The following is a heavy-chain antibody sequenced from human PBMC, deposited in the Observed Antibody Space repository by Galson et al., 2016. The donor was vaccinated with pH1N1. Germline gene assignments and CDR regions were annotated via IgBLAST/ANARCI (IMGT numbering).Heavy chain of an antibody. J-gene: IGHJ3*02. V-gene: IGHV3-20*04. CDR1: GFTFNEYG. D-gene: IGHD3-10*01. CDR2: VIWNGGSP. CDR3: VRKNYGDVFDI. Sequence: SLRLSCAASGFTFNEYGMNWVRQAPGKGLEWVSGVIWNGGSPGYADSVKGRFTISRDNAKKSLYLQLNSLRAEDKAVYYCVRKNYGDVFDIWGRGTMVTVSS.